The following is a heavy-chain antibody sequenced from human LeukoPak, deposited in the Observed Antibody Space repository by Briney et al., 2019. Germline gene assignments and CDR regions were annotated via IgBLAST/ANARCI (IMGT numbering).Heavy chain of an antibody. CDR2: ISSSSSYI. D-gene: IGHD1-26*01. CDR3: ARDSSLWELHAFDI. J-gene: IGHJ3*02. Sequence: GGSLRLSCAASGFTFSSYSMNWVRQAPGKGLEWVSSISSSSSYIYYADSVKGRFTISRDNAKNSLYLQMNSLRGEDTAVYYCARDSSLWELHAFDIWGQGTMVTVSS. CDR1: GFTFSSYS. V-gene: IGHV3-21*01.